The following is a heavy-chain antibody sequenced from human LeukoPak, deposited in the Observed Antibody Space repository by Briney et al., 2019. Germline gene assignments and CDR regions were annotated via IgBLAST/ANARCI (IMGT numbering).Heavy chain of an antibody. CDR2: IYSSGST. CDR3: ARDMERVMITFGGPKRYFDL. V-gene: IGHV4-59*12. CDR1: VGSIRGYY. Sequence: PSETLSLTCDVSVGSIRGYYWSWIRQSPEKGLEWIGYIYSSGSTNYNPSLKSRVTISVDKSKNQFSLNLSSVTATDTAVYYCARDMERVMITFGGPKRYFDLWGRGTLVTVSS. J-gene: IGHJ2*01. D-gene: IGHD3-16*01.